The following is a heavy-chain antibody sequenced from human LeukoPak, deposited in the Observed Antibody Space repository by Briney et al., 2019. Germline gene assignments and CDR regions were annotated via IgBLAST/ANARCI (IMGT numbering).Heavy chain of an antibody. CDR2: ITISGHTK. Sequence: GGSLRLSCAASGFTFSSYGMHWVRQAPGKGLEWIADITISGHTKNYADSVKGRFTISRDNARTSLYLQMNSLRVEDTGVYYCARGDPHADLWGQGTLVTVSS. CDR3: ARGDPHADL. J-gene: IGHJ5*02. V-gene: IGHV3-48*04. CDR1: GFTFSSYG.